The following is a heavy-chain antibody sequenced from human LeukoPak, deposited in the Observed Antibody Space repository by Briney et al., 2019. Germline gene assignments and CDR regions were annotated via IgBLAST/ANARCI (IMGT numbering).Heavy chain of an antibody. Sequence: SVKVSCKTSGGTFSSYAISWVRQAPGQGLEWMGGIIPIFGTANYAQKFQGRVTITADESTSTAYMELSSLRSEDTAVYYCAREVDYDILTGQNWFDPWGQGTLVTVSS. CDR2: IIPIFGTA. CDR3: AREVDYDILTGQNWFDP. CDR1: GGTFSSYA. V-gene: IGHV1-69*01. J-gene: IGHJ5*02. D-gene: IGHD3-9*01.